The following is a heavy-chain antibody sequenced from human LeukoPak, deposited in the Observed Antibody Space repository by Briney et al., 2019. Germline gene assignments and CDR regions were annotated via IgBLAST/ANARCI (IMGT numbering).Heavy chain of an antibody. J-gene: IGHJ4*02. Sequence: GGSLRLSCAASGFTFSSYEMNWVRQGPGKGLEWVSYISSSGSTKYYADSVKGRFTISRDNAKKSLYLQMNSLRAEDMAVYYCARGWGEGGQGTLVTVSS. D-gene: IGHD3-10*01. CDR2: ISSSGSTK. V-gene: IGHV3-48*03. CDR3: ARGWGE. CDR1: GFTFSSYE.